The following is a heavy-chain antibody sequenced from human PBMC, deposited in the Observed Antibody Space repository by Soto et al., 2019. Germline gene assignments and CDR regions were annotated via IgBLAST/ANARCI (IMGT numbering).Heavy chain of an antibody. D-gene: IGHD6-6*01. CDR2: IYHSGST. CDR3: ARGGAAPPPGGMDV. J-gene: IGHJ6*02. Sequence: SETLSLTCAVYGGSISSGGYSWSWIRQPPGKGLEWIGYIYHSGSTYYNPSLKSRVTISVDRSKNQFSLKLSSVTAADTAVYYCARGGAAPPPGGMDVWGQGTTVTVSS. V-gene: IGHV4-30-2*01. CDR1: GGSISSGGYS.